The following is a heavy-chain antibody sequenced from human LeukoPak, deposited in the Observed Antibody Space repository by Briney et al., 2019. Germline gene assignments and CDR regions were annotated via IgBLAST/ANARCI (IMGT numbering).Heavy chain of an antibody. J-gene: IGHJ4*02. CDR1: GGSFSGYY. CDR3: ARWVAAAGTGFDY. V-gene: IGHV4-34*01. CDR2: INHSGST. Sequence: PSETLSLTCAVYGGSFSGYYWSWIRQPPGKGLEWIGEINHSGSTNYNPSLKSRVTISVDTSKNQFSLKLSSVTAAVTAVYYCARWVAAAGTGFDYWGQGTLVTVSS. D-gene: IGHD6-13*01.